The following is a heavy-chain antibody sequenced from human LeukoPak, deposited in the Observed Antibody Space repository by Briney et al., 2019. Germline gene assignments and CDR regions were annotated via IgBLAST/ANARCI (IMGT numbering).Heavy chain of an antibody. CDR2: IYSGGST. D-gene: IGHD3-10*01. J-gene: IGHJ4*02. Sequence: PVGSLRLSCAASGFTVSSNYMSWVRQAPGKGLEWVSVIYSGGSTYYADSVKGRFTISRDNSKNTLYLQMNSLRAEDTAVYYCARDTGSGKYYFYYWGQGTLVTVSS. CDR3: ARDTGSGKYYFYY. V-gene: IGHV3-66*02. CDR1: GFTVSSNY.